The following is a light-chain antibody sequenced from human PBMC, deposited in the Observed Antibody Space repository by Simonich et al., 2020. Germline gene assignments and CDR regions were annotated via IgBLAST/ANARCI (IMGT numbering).Light chain of an antibody. CDR2: WAA. V-gene: IGKV4-1*01. J-gene: IGKJ2*01. Sequence: DLVMTQSPDPLAVSLGAGATINCKSSQTVLYSSNNKHYLSWYQQKQGKPPKLLIYWAATRESGVPDRFSGSWSGTDFTLTISSLQAEDVAVYYCQQYYSTPYTFGQGTKLEIK. CDR1: QTVLYSSNNKHY. CDR3: QQYYSTPYT.